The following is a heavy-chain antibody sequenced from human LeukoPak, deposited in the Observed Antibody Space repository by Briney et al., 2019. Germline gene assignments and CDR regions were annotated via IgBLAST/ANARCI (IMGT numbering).Heavy chain of an antibody. D-gene: IGHD2-2*01. J-gene: IGHJ4*02. V-gene: IGHV1-2*02. CDR1: GYTFTGYY. CDR3: ATTPAE. CDR2: INPNTGGT. Sequence: ASVKVSCKGSGYTFTGYYMHWVRQAPGQGLEWMGWINPNTGGTNYAQKFQGRVTMTRDTSISTAYMDLSRLRSDETAVYYCATTPAEWGQGTLVTVSS.